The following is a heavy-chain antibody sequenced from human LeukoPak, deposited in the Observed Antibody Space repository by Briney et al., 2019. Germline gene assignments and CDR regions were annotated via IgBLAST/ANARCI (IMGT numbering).Heavy chain of an antibody. V-gene: IGHV4-39*01. D-gene: IGHD3-22*01. CDR3: AYSSGYFGDAFDI. J-gene: IGHJ3*02. Sequence: SSETLSLTCTVSGGSISSSSYYWGWIRQPPGKGLEWIGSIYYSGSTYYNPSLKSRVTISVDTSKNQFSLKLSSVTAADTAVYYCAYSSGYFGDAFDIWGQGTMVTVSS. CDR2: IYYSGST. CDR1: GGSISSSSYY.